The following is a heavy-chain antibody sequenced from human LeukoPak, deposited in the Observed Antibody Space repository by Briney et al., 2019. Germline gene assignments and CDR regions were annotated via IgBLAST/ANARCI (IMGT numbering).Heavy chain of an antibody. Sequence: GGSLRLSCPASGFTVITNDMSWVRQAPGKGLEWVSVLYSDGNTKYADSVQGRFTISRDNSKNTLYLEMNSLSPDDTAVYYCARGVEPLAANTLAYWGQGTLVTVSS. J-gene: IGHJ4*02. CDR1: GFTVITND. V-gene: IGHV3-53*01. D-gene: IGHD1-14*01. CDR2: LYSDGNT. CDR3: ARGVEPLAANTLAY.